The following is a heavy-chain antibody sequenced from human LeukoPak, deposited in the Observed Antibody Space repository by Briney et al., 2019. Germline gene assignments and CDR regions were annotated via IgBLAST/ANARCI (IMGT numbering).Heavy chain of an antibody. Sequence: KPSETLSLTCTVSGGSISSYYWSWIRQPPGKGLEWIGYIYYSGSTIYNPSLKSRVTMSVDTSKNQFSLKLSSVTAADTAVYYCARTLSSWEAFDIWGQGTMVTVSS. CDR1: GGSISSYY. CDR2: IYYSGST. D-gene: IGHD1-26*01. V-gene: IGHV4-59*12. CDR3: ARTLSSWEAFDI. J-gene: IGHJ3*02.